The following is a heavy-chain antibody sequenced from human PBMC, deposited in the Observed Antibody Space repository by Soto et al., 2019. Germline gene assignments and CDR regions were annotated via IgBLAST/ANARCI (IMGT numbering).Heavy chain of an antibody. V-gene: IGHV3-23*01. D-gene: IGHD7-27*01. CDR1: GFMFRSYG. CDR3: AKATWGYWYFDL. CDR2: ISGSGDSP. Sequence: SCAASGFMFRSYGVSWVRQAPGKGLEWVSAISGSGDSPYYADSVKGRFTVSRDNSKNTLYLQMTSLRAEDTAVYYCAKATWGYWYFDLWGRGTLVTVSS. J-gene: IGHJ2*01.